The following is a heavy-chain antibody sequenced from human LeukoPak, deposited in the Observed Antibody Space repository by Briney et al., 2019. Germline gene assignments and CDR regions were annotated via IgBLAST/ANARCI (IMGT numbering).Heavy chain of an antibody. D-gene: IGHD6-6*01. CDR1: GYTFTSYD. CDR3: ARVLGSSVGY. Sequence: ASVKVSCKASGYTFTSYDINWVRQATGQGLEWMGWMNPNSGNTGYAQKFQGRVTMTRDTSTSTVYMELSSLRSEDTAVYYCARVLGSSVGYWGQGTLVTVSS. J-gene: IGHJ4*02. CDR2: MNPNSGNT. V-gene: IGHV1-8*01.